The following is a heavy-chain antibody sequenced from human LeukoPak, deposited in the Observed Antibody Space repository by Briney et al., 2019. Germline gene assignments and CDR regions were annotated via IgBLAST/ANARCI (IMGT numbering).Heavy chain of an antibody. CDR1: GYTFTSYG. CDR3: ARAWKGLLPLRGFDY. J-gene: IGHJ4*02. D-gene: IGHD3-22*01. Sequence: ASVKVSCKASGYTFTSYGISWVRQAPGQGLEWMGWISAYNGNTNYAQKLQGRVTMTTDTSTSTAYMELRSLRSDDTAVYYCARAWKGLLPLRGFDYWGQGTLVTVSS. CDR2: ISAYNGNT. V-gene: IGHV1-18*01.